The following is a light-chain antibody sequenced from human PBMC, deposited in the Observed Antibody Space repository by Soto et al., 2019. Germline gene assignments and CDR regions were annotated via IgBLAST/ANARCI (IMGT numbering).Light chain of an antibody. Sequence: QSVLAQPPSASGSPGQSVTISCTGTSTDVGGYNYVSWYQQYPGKAPKLMIYEVSKRRSGVPDRFSGSKSGNTASLTVSGLQAEDEADYYCSSYGASYSYVFGTGTKGTVL. J-gene: IGLJ1*01. CDR3: SSYGASYSYV. CDR2: EVS. CDR1: STDVGGYNY. V-gene: IGLV2-8*01.